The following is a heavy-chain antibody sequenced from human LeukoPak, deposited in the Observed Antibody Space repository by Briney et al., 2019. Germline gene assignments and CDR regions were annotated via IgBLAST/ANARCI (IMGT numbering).Heavy chain of an antibody. CDR1: GGSISSSDYY. V-gene: IGHV4-39*01. D-gene: IGHD1-1*01. CDR2: IYYSGST. Sequence: PSETLSLTCTVSGGSISSSDYYWGWIRQPPGKGLEWIGSIYYSGSTYYNPSLKSRVTISVDTSKNQFSLKLYSVTASDAAIYYCARHLSGTTMSHYFDFWGQGTLVTVSS. J-gene: IGHJ4*02. CDR3: ARHLSGTTMSHYFDF.